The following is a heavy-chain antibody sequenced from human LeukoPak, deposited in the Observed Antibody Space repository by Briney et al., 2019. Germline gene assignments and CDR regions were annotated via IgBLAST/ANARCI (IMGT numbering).Heavy chain of an antibody. CDR1: GFTFSSYW. Sequence: GGSLRLSCAASGFTFSSYWMHWVRQAPGKGLVWVSRINSDGSSTSYADSVKGRFTISRDNAKNTLYLQMNSLRAEDTAVYYCARGAGIYYTTGWTGWFDPWGQGTLVTVTS. CDR3: ARGAGIYYTTGWTGWFDP. J-gene: IGHJ5*02. D-gene: IGHD6-19*01. V-gene: IGHV3-74*01. CDR2: INSDGSST.